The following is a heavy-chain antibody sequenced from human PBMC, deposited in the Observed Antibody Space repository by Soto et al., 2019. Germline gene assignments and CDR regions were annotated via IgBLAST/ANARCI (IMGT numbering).Heavy chain of an antibody. J-gene: IGHJ4*02. D-gene: IGHD6-13*01. CDR3: ANGLYSSSWYFDY. CDR2: ISGSGGSI. V-gene: IGHV3-23*01. CDR1: GFIFRNAA. Sequence: GGSLRHSCAASGFIFRNAAMHWVRQPPGEGQGLRRGLEWVSIISGSGGSIYLADSVKGRFTISRDNSKNTLYLQMNSLRAEDTAVYYCANGLYSSSWYFDYWGQGTLVTVSS.